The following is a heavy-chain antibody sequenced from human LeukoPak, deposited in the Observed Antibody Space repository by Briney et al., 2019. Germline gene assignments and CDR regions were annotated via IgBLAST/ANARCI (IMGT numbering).Heavy chain of an antibody. V-gene: IGHV3-30-3*01. CDR3: ATEPYSGSYYDY. D-gene: IGHD1-26*01. CDR1: GFTFSSYA. Sequence: GGSLRLSCAASGFTFSSYAMHWVRQAPGKGLEWVAVISYDGSNKYYADSVKGRFTISRDNSKNTLYLQMSSLRAEDTAVYYCATEPYSGSYYDYWGQGTLVTVSS. J-gene: IGHJ4*02. CDR2: ISYDGSNK.